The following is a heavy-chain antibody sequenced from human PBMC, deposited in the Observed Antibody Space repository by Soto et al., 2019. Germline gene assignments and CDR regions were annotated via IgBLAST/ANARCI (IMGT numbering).Heavy chain of an antibody. V-gene: IGHV3-30-3*01. CDR2: ISYDGSNK. Sequence: QVQLVESGGGVVQPGRSLRLSCAASGFTFSSYAMHWVRQAPGKGLEWVAVISYDGSNKYYADSVKGRFTISRDNSKNTLYLQMNSLRAEDTAVYYCARSITMIVVVAFDIWGQGTMVTVSS. CDR3: ARSITMIVVVAFDI. CDR1: GFTFSSYA. D-gene: IGHD3-22*01. J-gene: IGHJ3*02.